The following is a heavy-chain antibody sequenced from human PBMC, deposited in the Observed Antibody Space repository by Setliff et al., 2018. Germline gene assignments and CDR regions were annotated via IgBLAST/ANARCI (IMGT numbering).Heavy chain of an antibody. Sequence: GGSLRLSCAASGFTLRSYGMHWVRQAPGKGLEWVALIWSDGSKEKYVDSVKGRFTISRANSKNTLYLQMNNLRVEDTARYYCVNHNPARRSPAGTALDSWGQGTLVTVSS. CDR3: VNHNPARRSPAGTALDS. J-gene: IGHJ4*02. CDR2: IWSDGSKE. V-gene: IGHV3-33*06. CDR1: GFTLRSYG. D-gene: IGHD6-19*01.